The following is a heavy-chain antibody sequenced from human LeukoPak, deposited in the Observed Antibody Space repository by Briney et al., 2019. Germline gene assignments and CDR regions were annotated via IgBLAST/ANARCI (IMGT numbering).Heavy chain of an antibody. Sequence: KPSETLSLTCTVSGYSISGGYYWGWIRQPPGKGLEWIGTIFQSVSTYYNPSLKSRVTTSMDTSKNQFSLKLSSVTAADTAVYYCARNNSNGFDSWSQGTLVTVSS. J-gene: IGHJ4*02. CDR3: ARNNSNGFDS. CDR1: GYSISGGYY. V-gene: IGHV4-38-2*02. CDR2: IFQSVST. D-gene: IGHD6-19*01.